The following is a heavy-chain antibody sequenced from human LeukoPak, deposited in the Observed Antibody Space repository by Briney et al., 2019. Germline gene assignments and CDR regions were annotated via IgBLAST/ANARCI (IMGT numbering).Heavy chain of an antibody. CDR1: GYTFTSYG. CDR2: IIPILGIA. D-gene: IGHD1-26*01. V-gene: IGHV1-69*04. J-gene: IGHJ4*02. Sequence: ASVKVSCKASGYTFTSYGISWVRQAPGQGLEWMGRIIPILGIANYAQKFQGRVTITADKSTSTAYMELSSLRSEDTAVYYCARSHGFIVGGLYYFDYWGQGTLVTVSS. CDR3: ARSHGFIVGGLYYFDY.